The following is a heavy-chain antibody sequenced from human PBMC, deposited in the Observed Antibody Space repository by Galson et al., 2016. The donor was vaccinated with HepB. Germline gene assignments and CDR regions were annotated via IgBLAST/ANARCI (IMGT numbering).Heavy chain of an antibody. CDR2: VYGHGVSP. CDR1: GFAFSSFA. V-gene: IGHV3-23*01. J-gene: IGHJ6*03. D-gene: IGHD1-26*01. CDR3: AKMSGHPTESYYMDV. Sequence: SLRLSCAGSGFAFSSFAMSWVRRPPGKGLEWVSGVYGHGVSPFYADSVRGRFIISRDNSKNTLFLQMNSRRAEDTAEYYCAKMSGHPTESYYMDVWGKGTTVTVSS.